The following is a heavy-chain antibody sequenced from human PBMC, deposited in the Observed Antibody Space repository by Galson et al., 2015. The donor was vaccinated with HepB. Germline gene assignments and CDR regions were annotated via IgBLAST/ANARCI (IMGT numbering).Heavy chain of an antibody. CDR3: TRGRTGEFGS. CDR2: MNPNSGNI. Sequence: SVKVSCKASGYTFTSSDINWVRQATGHGPEWMGWMNPNSGNIGYAQKFQGRVTMTSNISISTAYMKLTSLRSEDTAVYYCTRGRTGEFGSWGQGTLVTVSS. V-gene: IGHV1-8*01. CDR1: GYTFTSSD. D-gene: IGHD7-27*01. J-gene: IGHJ5*01.